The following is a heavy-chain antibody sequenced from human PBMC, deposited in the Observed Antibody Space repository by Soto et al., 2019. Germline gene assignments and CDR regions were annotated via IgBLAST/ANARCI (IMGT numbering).Heavy chain of an antibody. CDR3: ARESHDILTGPPWVWYFDL. Sequence: QVQLQQWGAGPLRPLETLSLTCGVSGGSFRGYYWAWIRQSPGKGLEWIGEINDLGSINYNPSLKRRVSISVGTSKNHYSLNLRSVTAADTAVYYCARESHDILTGPPWVWYFDLWGRGTLVTVSS. J-gene: IGHJ2*01. CDR1: GGSFRGYY. V-gene: IGHV4-34*01. D-gene: IGHD3-9*01. CDR2: INDLGSI.